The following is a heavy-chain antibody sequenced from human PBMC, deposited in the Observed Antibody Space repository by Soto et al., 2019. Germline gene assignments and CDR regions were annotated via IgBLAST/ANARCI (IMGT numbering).Heavy chain of an antibody. V-gene: IGHV3-23*01. CDR2: ISGSGGST. CDR3: AKAEDYGGNTHFDY. J-gene: IGHJ4*02. Sequence: QAGGSLRLSCAASGFTFSSYAMSWVRQAPGKGLEWVSAISGSGGSTYYADSVKGRFTISRDNSKNTLYLQMNSLRAEDTAVYYCAKAEDYGGNTHFDYWGQGTLVTVSS. CDR1: GFTFSSYA. D-gene: IGHD4-17*01.